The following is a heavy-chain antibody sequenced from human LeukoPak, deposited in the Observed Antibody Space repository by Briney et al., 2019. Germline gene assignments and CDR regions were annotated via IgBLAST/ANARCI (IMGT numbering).Heavy chain of an antibody. CDR3: ASILYGANGFDF. Sequence: SETLSLTCTVSGGSITSYYWSWIRQPPGKGLEYIGYIYYSGSSNYNPSLKGRVTMSVDTSKNQLSLKLNSVTAADTAVYYCASILYGANGFDFWGQGILVTVSS. V-gene: IGHV4-59*01. J-gene: IGHJ4*02. CDR1: GGSITSYY. CDR2: IYYSGSS. D-gene: IGHD4/OR15-4a*01.